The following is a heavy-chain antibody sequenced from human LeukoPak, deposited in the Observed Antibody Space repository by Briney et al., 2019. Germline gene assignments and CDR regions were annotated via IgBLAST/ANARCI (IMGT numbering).Heavy chain of an antibody. J-gene: IGHJ4*02. D-gene: IGHD5-12*01. CDR1: GFTFSNYW. Sequence: GSLRLSCAASGFTFSNYWMSWVRQAPGKGLEWVANIRQDGSEKYYVDSVKGRFTISRDNAKNSLYLQMNSLRAEDTAVYYCARAVWIWDYWGQGTLVTVSS. CDR3: ARAVWIWDY. V-gene: IGHV3-7*03. CDR2: IRQDGSEK.